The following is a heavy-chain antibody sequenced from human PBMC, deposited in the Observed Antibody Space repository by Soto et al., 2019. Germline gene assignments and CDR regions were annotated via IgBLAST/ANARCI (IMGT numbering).Heavy chain of an antibody. V-gene: IGHV1-69*12. CDR1: GGTFSSYA. J-gene: IGHJ6*02. CDR2: IIPIFGTA. Sequence: QVQLVQSGAEVKKPGSSVKVSCKASGGTFSSYAISWVRQAPGQGLEWMGGIIPIFGTANYAQKFQGRVTITADEXTXTAHMQVSSPRSQDTAVYYCARAPRIAAAYYYGMDVWGQGTTVTASS. D-gene: IGHD6-13*01. CDR3: ARAPRIAAAYYYGMDV.